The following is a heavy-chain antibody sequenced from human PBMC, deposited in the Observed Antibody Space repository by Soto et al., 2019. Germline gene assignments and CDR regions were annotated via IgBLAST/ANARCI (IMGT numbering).Heavy chain of an antibody. Sequence: GGSLRLSCAASGFTFSSYGMHWVRQAPGKGLEWAAVIWYDGSNKYYADSVKGRFTISRDNSKNTLYLQMNSLRAEDTAVYYCARVPPHYDILTGIDYWGQGTLVTVSS. CDR1: GFTFSSYG. CDR3: ARVPPHYDILTGIDY. CDR2: IWYDGSNK. D-gene: IGHD3-9*01. J-gene: IGHJ4*02. V-gene: IGHV3-33*01.